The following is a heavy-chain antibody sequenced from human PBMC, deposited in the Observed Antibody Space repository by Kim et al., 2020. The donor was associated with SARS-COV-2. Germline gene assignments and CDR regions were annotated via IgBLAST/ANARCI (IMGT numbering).Heavy chain of an antibody. D-gene: IGHD1-20*01. Sequence: GGSLRLSCAASGFTFYRYSMNWVRQAPGKGLEWVSWISTGSSTIYYADSVKGRFTVSRDNGESSLFLQMNNLRDEDTAVYYCARDNWNDVWGQGTTVTVSS. V-gene: IGHV3-48*02. CDR2: ISTGSSTI. J-gene: IGHJ6*02. CDR1: GFTFYRYS. CDR3: ARDNWNDV.